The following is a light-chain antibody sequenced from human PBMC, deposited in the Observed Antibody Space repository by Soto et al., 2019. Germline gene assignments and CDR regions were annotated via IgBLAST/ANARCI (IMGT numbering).Light chain of an antibody. CDR1: SSDVGGYNY. CDR3: SSYTSSRSYV. V-gene: IGLV2-14*01. CDR2: DVS. J-gene: IGLJ1*01. Sequence: QSALTQPASVSGSPGQSITISCTGTSSDVGGYNYVSWYQQHPGKAPKLMIYDVSNRPSGVSNRFSDSKSGNTASLTISGLQAEDEADYYCSSYTSSRSYVFGTGTKLTVL.